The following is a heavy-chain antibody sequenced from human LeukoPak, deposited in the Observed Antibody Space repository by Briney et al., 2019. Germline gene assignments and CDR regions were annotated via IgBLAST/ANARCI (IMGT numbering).Heavy chain of an antibody. CDR1: GGSFSGYY. D-gene: IGHD3-3*01. Sequence: SETLSLTCAVYGGSFSGYYWSWIRQPPGKGLEWIGEINHSGSTNYNPSLKSRVTTSVDTSKNQFSLKLSSVTAADTAVYYCARGLGLRIFGVVITYNWFDPWGQGTLVTVSS. CDR3: ARGLGLRIFGVVITYNWFDP. V-gene: IGHV4-34*01. J-gene: IGHJ5*02. CDR2: INHSGST.